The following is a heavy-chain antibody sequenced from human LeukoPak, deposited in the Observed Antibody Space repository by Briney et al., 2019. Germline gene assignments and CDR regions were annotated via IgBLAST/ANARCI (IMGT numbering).Heavy chain of an antibody. CDR3: ARGGTTVTARDYSDY. CDR1: GFTFSSYW. V-gene: IGHV3-7*01. D-gene: IGHD4-11*01. CDR2: IKQHGSEK. J-gene: IGHJ4*02. Sequence: GGSLRLSCAASGFTFSSYWMGWVRQAPGKGLEWVANIKQHGSEKYYVDSVEGRFTISRDNAKNSLYLQMNSLRAEDTAVYYCARGGTTVTARDYSDYWGQGTLVTVSS.